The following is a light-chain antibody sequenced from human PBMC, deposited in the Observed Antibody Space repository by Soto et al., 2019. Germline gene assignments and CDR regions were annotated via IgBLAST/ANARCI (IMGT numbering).Light chain of an antibody. Sequence: EIVLTQSPATLSLSPGERATLSCRASQSVSSYLAWYQQKPGQAPRLLIYGASTRATGIPARFSGSGSGTDFTLIISRLEPEDFAVYYCQQYGGSGTFGQGTKVDIK. CDR1: QSVSSY. CDR2: GAS. CDR3: QQYGGSGT. V-gene: IGKV3-20*01. J-gene: IGKJ1*01.